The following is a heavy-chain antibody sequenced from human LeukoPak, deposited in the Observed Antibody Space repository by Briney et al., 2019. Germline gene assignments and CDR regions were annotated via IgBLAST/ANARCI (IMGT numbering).Heavy chain of an antibody. CDR3: AREEGAAGYYYYYGMDV. CDR1: GFTFSSYA. Sequence: QAGGSLRLSCAASGFTFSSYAMSWVRQAPGKGLEWVSAISGSGGSTYYADSVKGRFTISRDNSKNTLYLQMNSLRAEDTAVYYCAREEGAAGYYYYYGMDVWGQGTTVTVSS. D-gene: IGHD6-13*01. J-gene: IGHJ6*02. V-gene: IGHV3-23*01. CDR2: ISGSGGST.